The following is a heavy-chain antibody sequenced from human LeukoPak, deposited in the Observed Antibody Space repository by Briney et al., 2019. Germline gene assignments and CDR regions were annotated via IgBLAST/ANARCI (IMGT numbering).Heavy chain of an antibody. V-gene: IGHV1-8*01. CDR3: ATRTPYGSGSKNWFDP. CDR2: MNPNSGNT. Sequence: ASVKVSCKASGYTFTSYDINWVRQATGQGLEWMGWMNPNSGNTGYAQKFQGRVTMTRNTSISTAYMELSSLRSEDTAVYYCATRTPYGSGSKNWFDPWGQGTLVTVSS. CDR1: GYTFTSYD. D-gene: IGHD3-10*01. J-gene: IGHJ5*02.